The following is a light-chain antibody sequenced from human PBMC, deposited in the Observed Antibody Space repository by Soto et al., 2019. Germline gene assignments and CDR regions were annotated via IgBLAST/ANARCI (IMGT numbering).Light chain of an antibody. J-gene: IGLJ1*01. Sequence: QSVLTQPPSVSGAPGQRVSISCTGSSTNIGAGYGAHWYQQRPGTAPKLLIVGNTIRPSGVPDRFPASTSGTSASLAITGLQAEDEGDYYCQSYDSTLSARYVFGTGTKVTVL. CDR3: QSYDSTLSARYV. CDR2: GNT. CDR1: STNIGAGYG. V-gene: IGLV1-40*01.